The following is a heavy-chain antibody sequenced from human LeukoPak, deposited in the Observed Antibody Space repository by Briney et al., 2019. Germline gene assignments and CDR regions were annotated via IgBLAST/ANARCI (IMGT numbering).Heavy chain of an antibody. CDR1: GFTIMNSA. J-gene: IGHJ4*02. V-gene: IGHV3-23*01. D-gene: IGHD3-3*01. Sequence: GGSLRLSCAASGFTIMNSAMNWVRQAPGKGLEWVSAINGTAIDTDYADSVKGRFTISRDFSRNTLYLQMNSLRAEDTAVYYCARAAGYYDFWSGYSDYWGQGTLVTVSS. CDR2: INGTAIDT. CDR3: ARAAGYYDFWSGYSDY.